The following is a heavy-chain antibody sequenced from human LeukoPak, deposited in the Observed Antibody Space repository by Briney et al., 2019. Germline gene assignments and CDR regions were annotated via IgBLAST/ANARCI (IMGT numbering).Heavy chain of an antibody. Sequence: GGSLRLSCAASGFTFDDYAMHWVRQAPGKGLEWVSGISWNSGSIGYADSVKGRFTISRDNPKNTLSLQMNSLRAEDTAVYYCAKARRYSGSYLDYWGQGTLVTVSS. J-gene: IGHJ4*02. D-gene: IGHD1-26*01. CDR1: GFTFDDYA. V-gene: IGHV3-9*01. CDR2: ISWNSGSI. CDR3: AKARRYSGSYLDY.